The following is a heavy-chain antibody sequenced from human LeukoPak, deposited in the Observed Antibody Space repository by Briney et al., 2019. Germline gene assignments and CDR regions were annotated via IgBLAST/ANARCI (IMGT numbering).Heavy chain of an antibody. CDR2: ISAYNGNT. D-gene: IGHD6-6*01. V-gene: IGHV1-18*01. CDR3: ARDLERYSSSSHNDAFDI. CDR1: GYTFTSYG. Sequence: GASVKVSCKASGYTFTSYGISWVRQAPGQGLEWMGWISAYNGNTNYAQKLQGRVTMTTDTSTSTAYMELRSLRSDDTAVYYCARDLERYSSSSHNDAFDIWGQGTMVTVSS. J-gene: IGHJ3*02.